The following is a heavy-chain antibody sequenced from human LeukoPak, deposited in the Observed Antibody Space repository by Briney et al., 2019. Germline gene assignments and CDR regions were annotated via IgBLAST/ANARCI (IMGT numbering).Heavy chain of an antibody. CDR1: GLASHLKSYG. V-gene: IGHV3-23*01. Sequence: PGGTLRLSCAASGLASHLKSYGMSWVRQAPGKGLEWVSTISGSGYNTYYADSVKGRFTISRDNSKNMVFLQMHSLRAEDTAVYYCAKVTYGSGTYGAFDSWGQGTLVTVSS. CDR2: ISGSGYNT. CDR3: AKVTYGSGTYGAFDS. J-gene: IGHJ4*02. D-gene: IGHD3-10*01.